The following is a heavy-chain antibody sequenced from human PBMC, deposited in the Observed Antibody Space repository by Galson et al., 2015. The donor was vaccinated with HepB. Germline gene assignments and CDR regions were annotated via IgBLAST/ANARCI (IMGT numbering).Heavy chain of an antibody. V-gene: IGHV3-21*01. CDR2: ISSSSSYI. D-gene: IGHD1-26*01. CDR3: ASVGATLYAFDI. CDR1: GFTFSSYS. J-gene: IGHJ3*02. Sequence: SLRLSCAASGFTFSSYSMNWVRQAPGKGLEWVSSISSSSSYIYYADSVKGRFTISRDNAKNSLYLQMNSLRAEDTAVYYCASVGATLYAFDIWGQGTMVTVSS.